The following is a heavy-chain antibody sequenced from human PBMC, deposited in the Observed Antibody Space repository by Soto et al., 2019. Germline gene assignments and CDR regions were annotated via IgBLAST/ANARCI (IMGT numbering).Heavy chain of an antibody. Sequence: GGSLRLSCAVSGFTFRNYGMHWVRQAPGKGLQWVADISYDGTNKYYADSVKGRFTISRDNSKNTLYLQMDSMRSEDTAVYYCAKFIGTSTSTALSSFASDYRGQGSLVTVSS. CDR2: ISYDGTNK. CDR1: GFTFRNYG. V-gene: IGHV3-30*18. J-gene: IGHJ4*02. D-gene: IGHD6-6*01. CDR3: AKFIGTSTSTALSSFASDY.